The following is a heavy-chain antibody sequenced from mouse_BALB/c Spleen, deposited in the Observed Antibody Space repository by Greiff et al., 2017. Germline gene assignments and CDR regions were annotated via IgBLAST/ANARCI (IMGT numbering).Heavy chain of an antibody. J-gene: IGHJ4*01. CDR3: ASKLTGTYYAMDY. D-gene: IGHD4-1*01. Sequence: EVMLVESGGGLVQPGGSRKLSCAASGFTFSSSGMHWVRQAPEKGLEWVAYISSGSSTIYYADTVKGRFTISRDNPKNTLFLQMTSLRSEDTAMYYCASKLTGTYYAMDYWGQGTSVTVSS. CDR1: GFTFSSSG. CDR2: ISSGSSTI. V-gene: IGHV5-17*02.